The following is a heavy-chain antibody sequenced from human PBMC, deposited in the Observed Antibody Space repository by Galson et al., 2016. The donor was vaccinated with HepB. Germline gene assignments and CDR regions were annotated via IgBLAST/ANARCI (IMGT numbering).Heavy chain of an antibody. Sequence: SLRLSCAASGFSFRIYAMNWVRQVPGKGLEWVSGISGSGDTTYYADSVKGRFIISRDNSKNTVYLQMNSPRADDTAVYYCAKDLQLWFTIDNWGQGTLVTVSS. CDR3: AKDLQLWFTIDN. D-gene: IGHD5-18*01. J-gene: IGHJ4*02. CDR2: ISGSGDTT. V-gene: IGHV3-23*01. CDR1: GFSFRIYA.